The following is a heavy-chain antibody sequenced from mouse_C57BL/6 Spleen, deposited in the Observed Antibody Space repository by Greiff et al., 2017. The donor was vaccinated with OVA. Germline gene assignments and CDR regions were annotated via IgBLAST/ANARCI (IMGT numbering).Heavy chain of an antibody. CDR1: GYTFTSYD. D-gene: IGHD1-1*01. J-gene: IGHJ2*01. V-gene: IGHV1-85*01. Sequence: VMLVESGPELVKPGASVKLSCKASGYTFTSYDINWVKQRPGQGLEWIGWIYPRDGSTKYNEKFKGKATLTVYTSSSTAYMELHSLTSEDSAVYFCARPDYYGSVDYFDYWGQGTTLTVSS. CDR3: ARPDYYGSVDYFDY. CDR2: IYPRDGST.